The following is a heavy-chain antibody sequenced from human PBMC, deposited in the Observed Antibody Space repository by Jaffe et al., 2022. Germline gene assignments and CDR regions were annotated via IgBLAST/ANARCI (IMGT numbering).Heavy chain of an antibody. CDR2: IRSKANSYAT. CDR1: GFTFSGSA. D-gene: IGHD3-3*01. CDR3: TRHWDDDFWSGYYISYYYYYMDV. Sequence: EVQLVESGGGLVQPGGSLKLSCAASGFTFSGSAMHWVRQASGKGLEWVGRIRSKANSYATAYAASVKGRFTISRDDSKNTAYLQMNSLKTEDTAVYYCTRHWDDDFWSGYYISYYYYYMDVWGKGTTVTVSS. J-gene: IGHJ6*03. V-gene: IGHV3-73*02.